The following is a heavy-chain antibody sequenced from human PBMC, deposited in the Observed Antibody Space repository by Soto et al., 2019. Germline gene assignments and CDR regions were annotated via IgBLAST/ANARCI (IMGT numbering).Heavy chain of an antibody. V-gene: IGHV1-2*04. D-gene: IGHD1-20*01. J-gene: IGHJ6*02. CDR1: GYTFNDYY. Sequence: QGRLVQSGAEVKQPGASVKVSCKAPGYTFNDYYISGWRQAPGQGLEWVAGINPNCGGTTYAQTFRAWVTVTRDTSSGTAYLALNGLKSADTALYCCATDHPTYNPSFYHSYAMDSWGQGTTVTVSS. CDR2: INPNCGGT. CDR3: ATDHPTYNPSFYHSYAMDS.